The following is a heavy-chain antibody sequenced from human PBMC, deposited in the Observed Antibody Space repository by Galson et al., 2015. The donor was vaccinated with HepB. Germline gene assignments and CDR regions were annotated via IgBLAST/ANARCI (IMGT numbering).Heavy chain of an antibody. Sequence: SVKVSCKASGYTFTGYYMHWVRQAPGQGLEWMGWINPNSGGTNYAQKFQGRVTMTRDTSTSTAYMELSSLMSDDTAVYYCARSTSGWYAWSDPWGQGTLVTVSA. CDR2: INPNSGGT. J-gene: IGHJ5*02. V-gene: IGHV1-2*02. D-gene: IGHD6-19*01. CDR1: GYTFTGYY. CDR3: ARSTSGWYAWSDP.